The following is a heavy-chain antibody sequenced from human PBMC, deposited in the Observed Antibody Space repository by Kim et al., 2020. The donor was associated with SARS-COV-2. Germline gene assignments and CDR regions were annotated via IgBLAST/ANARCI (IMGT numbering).Heavy chain of an antibody. CDR3: ARVGYRNGYSTYVDY. V-gene: IGHV4-39*01. CDR1: GGSISSSTYY. J-gene: IGHJ4*01. CDR2: IYYNGRT. D-gene: IGHD5-18*01. Sequence: SETLSLTCTVSGGSISSSTYYWGWIRQPPGKGLEWIATIYYNGRTFYNPSLKSRVTISVDTSKDQFSLKLSSVTAADTAVYYCARVGYRNGYSTYVDYWG.